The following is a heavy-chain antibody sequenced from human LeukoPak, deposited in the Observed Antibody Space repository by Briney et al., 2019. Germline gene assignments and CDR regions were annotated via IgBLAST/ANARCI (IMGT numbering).Heavy chain of an antibody. CDR2: LYSSGTT. J-gene: IGHJ4*02. V-gene: IGHV4-61*02. CDR3: ARVKWELLAGPFEY. D-gene: IGHD1-26*01. CDR1: GDSISSGSYY. Sequence: SQTLSLTCTVSGDSISSGSYYWRWIRQPAGTGLEWIGRLYSSGTTNYNPSLKSRVSMSVDTSKNQFSLMLSSVTAADTAVYYCARVKWELLAGPFEYWGQGTLVTVSS.